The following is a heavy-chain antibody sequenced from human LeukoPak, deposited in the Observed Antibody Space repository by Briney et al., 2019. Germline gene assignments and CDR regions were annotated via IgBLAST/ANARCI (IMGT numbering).Heavy chain of an antibody. J-gene: IGHJ4*02. CDR1: GYSISSGYY. CDR3: ARGLDYYDSSGYYYQLGY. Sequence: SETLSLTCTVSGYSISSGYYWGWIRQPPGKGLEWIGNIYHSGSTYYNPSLKSRVTISVDTSKNQFSLKLSSVTAADTAVYYCARGLDYYDSSGYYYQLGYWGQGTLVTVSS. D-gene: IGHD3-22*01. CDR2: IYHSGST. V-gene: IGHV4-38-2*02.